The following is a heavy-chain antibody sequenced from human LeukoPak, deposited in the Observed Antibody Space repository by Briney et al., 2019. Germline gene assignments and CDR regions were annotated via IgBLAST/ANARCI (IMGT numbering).Heavy chain of an antibody. V-gene: IGHV1-3*01. Sequence: ASVKVSCKASGYTFTSYAMHWVRQAPGQRLEWMGWINAGNGNTKYSQKFQGRVTITRDTSASTAYMELSSLRSEDTAVYCCARGYCSSTSCFPDYYYGMDVWGQGTTVTVSS. CDR3: ARGYCSSTSCFPDYYYGMDV. J-gene: IGHJ6*02. D-gene: IGHD2-2*01. CDR1: GYTFTSYA. CDR2: INAGNGNT.